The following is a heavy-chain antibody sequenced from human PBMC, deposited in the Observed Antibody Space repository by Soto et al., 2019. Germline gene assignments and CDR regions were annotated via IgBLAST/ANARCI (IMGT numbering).Heavy chain of an antibody. J-gene: IGHJ6*02. CDR2: ISSSSSYT. Sequence: GGSLRLSCAASGFTFSDYYMSWIRQAPGKGLEWVSYISSSSSYTNYADSVKGRFTISRDNAKNSLYLQMNSLRAEDTAVYYCARAGGITMVRGVTGLDGMDVWGQGTMVTVS. CDR1: GFTFSDYY. D-gene: IGHD3-10*01. V-gene: IGHV3-11*06. CDR3: ARAGGITMVRGVTGLDGMDV.